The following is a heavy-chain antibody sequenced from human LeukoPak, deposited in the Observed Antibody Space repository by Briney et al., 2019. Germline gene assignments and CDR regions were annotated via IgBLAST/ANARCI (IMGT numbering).Heavy chain of an antibody. V-gene: IGHV3-23*01. J-gene: IGHJ4*02. CDR2: ISGAGGTT. Sequence: PGGSLRLSCAASGFTFSTFDMSWVRQAPGKGLQWVSTISGAGGTTLFADSVKGRFSISRDNSNNMVFLQMNSLRVEDTAVYYCAKASDFDSSGFPIDVFDFRGQGLLVSVAS. CDR1: GFTFSTFD. D-gene: IGHD3-22*01. CDR3: AKASDFDSSGFPIDVFDF.